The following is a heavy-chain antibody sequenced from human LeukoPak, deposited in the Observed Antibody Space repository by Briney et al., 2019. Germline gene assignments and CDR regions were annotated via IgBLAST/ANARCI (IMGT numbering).Heavy chain of an antibody. D-gene: IGHD3-10*01. Sequence: GGSLRLSCAASGFTFISYWMSWVRQAPGKGLEWVANIKQDGSEKYYVDSVKGRFTISRDNAKNSLYLQMNSPRAEDTAVYYCARVLLWSGELVDYYYYMDVWGKGTTVTVSS. CDR3: ARVLLWSGELVDYYYYMDV. CDR1: GFTFISYW. CDR2: IKQDGSEK. J-gene: IGHJ6*03. V-gene: IGHV3-7*01.